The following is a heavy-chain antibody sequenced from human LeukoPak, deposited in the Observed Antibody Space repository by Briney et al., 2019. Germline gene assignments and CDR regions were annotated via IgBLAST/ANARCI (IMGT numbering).Heavy chain of an antibody. CDR1: GFTFSSYS. CDR2: ISSSSSTI. Sequence: QTGGSLRLSCAASGFTFSSYSMNWVRQAPGKGLEWVSYISSSSSTIYYADSVKGRFTISRDNAKDSLYLQMNSLRDEDTAVYYCARDLASSGYYYRRGYYYYGMDVWGQGTTVTVS. V-gene: IGHV3-48*02. D-gene: IGHD3-22*01. J-gene: IGHJ6*02. CDR3: ARDLASSGYYYRRGYYYYGMDV.